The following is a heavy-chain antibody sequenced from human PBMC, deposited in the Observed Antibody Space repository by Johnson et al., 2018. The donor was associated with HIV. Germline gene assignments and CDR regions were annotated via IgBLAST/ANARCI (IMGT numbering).Heavy chain of an antibody. CDR2: LFSGGNT. V-gene: IGHV3-66*01. J-gene: IGHJ3*02. CDR1: GFTVSSYY. CDR3: ARACRDGYTCDAFDI. D-gene: IGHD5-24*01. Sequence: VQLVESGGGLVQPGGSLRLSCAASGFTVSSYYMSWVRQAPGKGLEWVSVLFSGGNTYYADSVKGRFTISRDNSKNTLYLQMNSLRAADTAVYYCARACRDGYTCDAFDIWGQGTMVTVSS.